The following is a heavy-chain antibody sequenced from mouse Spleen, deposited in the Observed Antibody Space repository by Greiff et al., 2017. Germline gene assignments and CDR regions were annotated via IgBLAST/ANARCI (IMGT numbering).Heavy chain of an antibody. CDR3: ARGDYRYDPAWFAY. Sequence: EVKLVESGGDLVKPGGSLKLSCAASGFTFSSYGMSWVRQTPDKRLEWVATISSGGSYTYYPDSVKGRFTISRDNAKNTLYLQMSSLKSEDTAMYYCARGDYRYDPAWFAYWGQGTLVTVSA. J-gene: IGHJ3*01. D-gene: IGHD2-14*01. CDR1: GFTFSSYG. CDR2: ISSGGSYT. V-gene: IGHV5-6*01.